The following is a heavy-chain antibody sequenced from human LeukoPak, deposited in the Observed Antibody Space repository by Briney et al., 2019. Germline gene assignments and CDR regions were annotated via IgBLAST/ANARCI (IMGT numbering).Heavy chain of an antibody. V-gene: IGHV3-7*01. CDR2: IKQDGSEK. CDR3: ARAHVYDYVWGSYRPHTYYFDY. Sequence: GGSLRLSCAASGFTFSSYWMSWVRQAPGKGLEWVANIKQDGSEKYYVDSVKGRFTISRDNAKNSLYLQMNSLRAEDTAVYYCARAHVYDYVWGSYRPHTYYFDYWGQGTLVTVSS. J-gene: IGHJ4*02. CDR1: GFTFSSYW. D-gene: IGHD3-16*02.